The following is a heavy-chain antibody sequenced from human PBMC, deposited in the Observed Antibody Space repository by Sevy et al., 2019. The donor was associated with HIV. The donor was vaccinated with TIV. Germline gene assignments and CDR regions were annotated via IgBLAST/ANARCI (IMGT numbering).Heavy chain of an antibody. Sequence: ASVKVSCKAARYTFTDYYVHWVRQGPGQGLEWMGWINPNNGGTKYAQRFQGRVTMTRDTSINTAYMELGSLTSDDTAVYYCARLTTMPTSDDYGMDVWGQGTTVTVFS. CDR2: INPNNGGT. CDR1: RYTFTDYY. J-gene: IGHJ6*02. V-gene: IGHV1-2*02. D-gene: IGHD4-17*01. CDR3: ARLTTMPTSDDYGMDV.